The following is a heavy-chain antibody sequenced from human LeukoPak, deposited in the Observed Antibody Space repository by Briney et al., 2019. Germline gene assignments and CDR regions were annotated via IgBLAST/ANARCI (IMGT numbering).Heavy chain of an antibody. CDR3: ARLAGSGGSCYRCFDY. CDR1: GHSFTSYW. D-gene: IGHD2-15*01. V-gene: IGHV5-51*01. CDR2: IYPGDSDT. J-gene: IGHJ4*02. Sequence: GESLKISCKGSGHSFTSYWIGWVRQMPGKGLECMGIIYPGDSDTRYSPSFQGQVTISADKSISTAYLQWSSLEASDTAMYYCARLAGSGGSCYRCFDYWGQGTLVTVSS.